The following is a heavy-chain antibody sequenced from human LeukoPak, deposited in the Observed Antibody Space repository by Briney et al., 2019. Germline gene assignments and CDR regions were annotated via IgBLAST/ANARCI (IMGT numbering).Heavy chain of an antibody. CDR2: IKEDGNEK. V-gene: IGHV3-7*01. CDR1: GFSFSNYW. CDR3: ARDDYGGIDY. J-gene: IGHJ4*02. D-gene: IGHD3-16*01. Sequence: GGSLRLSCAASGFSFSNYWMTWVRQAPGKGLEWVAHIKEDGNEKYYVDSVKGRFTISRDNAKNSLYLQMNSLRAEDTAVYYCARDDYGGIDYWGQGTLVTVSS.